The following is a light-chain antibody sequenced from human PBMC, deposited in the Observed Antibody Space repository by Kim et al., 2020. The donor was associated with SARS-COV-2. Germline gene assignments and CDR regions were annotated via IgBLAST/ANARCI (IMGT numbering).Light chain of an antibody. CDR1: QSISSW. CDR3: QQYKSYPGT. V-gene: IGKV1-5*03. CDR2: KAS. J-gene: IGKJ1*01. Sequence: ASVGDRVTSTCRASQSISSWLDWYQQKQGKAPKVLIYKASSLESGVRSRFSGSGSGTEFTITISSLQPDDFATYYCQQYKSYPGTFGQGTKVDIK.